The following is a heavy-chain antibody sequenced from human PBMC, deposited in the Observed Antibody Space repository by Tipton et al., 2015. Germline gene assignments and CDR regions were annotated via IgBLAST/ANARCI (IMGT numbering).Heavy chain of an antibody. Sequence: SLRLSCAGSGFNFNNYAMHWVRQVPGRGLEWVSGISWNSDNIGYADSVRGRFTISRDTANKSLHLQMNSLRPDDSAVYYCAKEAPGDLSGTCDSWGQGIPVSVSS. V-gene: IGHV3-9*01. D-gene: IGHD1-26*01. J-gene: IGHJ4*02. CDR2: ISWNSDNI. CDR1: GFNFNNYA. CDR3: AKEAPGDLSGTCDS.